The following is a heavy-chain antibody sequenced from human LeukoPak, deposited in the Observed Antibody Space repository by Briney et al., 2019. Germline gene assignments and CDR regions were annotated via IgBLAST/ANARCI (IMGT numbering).Heavy chain of an antibody. CDR3: ARGQWLVHGVDY. J-gene: IGHJ4*02. D-gene: IGHD6-19*01. Sequence: PSETLSLTCTVSGGSISRSNYYWGWIRQPPGKGLEWIASIYYSGTTYYNPSLKSRVTISVDTSKNQFSLKLTSVTAADTAVYYCARGQWLVHGVDYWGQGTLVTVSS. V-gene: IGHV4-39*07. CDR2: IYYSGTT. CDR1: GGSISRSNYY.